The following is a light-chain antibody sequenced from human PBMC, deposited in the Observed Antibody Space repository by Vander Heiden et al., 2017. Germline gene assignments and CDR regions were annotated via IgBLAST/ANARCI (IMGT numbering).Light chain of an antibody. CDR1: ITDVGSYNL. J-gene: IGLJ2*01. CDR2: EVS. CDR3: CSYAGSSPHVV. Sequence: QPALPQPASVSGYPGPSITISCTGTITDVGSYNLVSWYQRHPGKAPKLMIYEVSKRPSGVSHRFSGSKSGNTASLTISGLQAEDEADYYCCSYAGSSPHVVFGGGTKLTVL. V-gene: IGLV2-23*02.